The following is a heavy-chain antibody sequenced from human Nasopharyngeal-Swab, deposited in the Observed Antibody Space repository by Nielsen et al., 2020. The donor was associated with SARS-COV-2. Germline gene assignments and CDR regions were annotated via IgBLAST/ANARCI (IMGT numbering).Heavy chain of an antibody. CDR3: ARDSAVAGRGRVPGY. Sequence: GESLKISCAASGFTFSSYAMHWVRQAPGKGLEWVAVLSYDGSNKYYADSVKGRFTISRDNSKNTLYLQMNSLRAEDTAVYYCARDSAVAGRGRVPGYWGQGTLVTVSS. D-gene: IGHD6-19*01. CDR2: LSYDGSNK. V-gene: IGHV3-30-3*01. J-gene: IGHJ4*02. CDR1: GFTFSSYA.